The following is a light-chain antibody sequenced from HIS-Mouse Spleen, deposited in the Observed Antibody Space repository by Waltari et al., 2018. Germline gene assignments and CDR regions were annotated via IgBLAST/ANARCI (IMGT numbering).Light chain of an antibody. CDR2: DVS. J-gene: IGLJ2*01. CDR1: SSSVGGYNY. CDR3: CSYAGSYTLV. V-gene: IGLV2-11*01. Sequence: QSALTQPRSVSGSPGPSVTIPCTGTSSSVGGYNYVPCYQQHPGKAPKLMIYDVSKRPSGVPDRFSGSKSGNTASLTISGLQAEDEADYYCCSYAGSYTLVFGGGTKLTVL.